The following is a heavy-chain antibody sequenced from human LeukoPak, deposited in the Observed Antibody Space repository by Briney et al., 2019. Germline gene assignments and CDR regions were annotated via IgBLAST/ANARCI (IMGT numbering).Heavy chain of an antibody. J-gene: IGHJ3*02. D-gene: IGHD1-26*01. Sequence: GGSLRLSCAASGFTFSSYGMHWVRQAPGKGLEWVAVISDDGSNKYYADSVKGRFTISRDNAKNTLYLQMNRLRAEDTAVYYCARAGEGLLAYSFDIWGQGTMVTVSS. CDR2: ISDDGSNK. CDR1: GFTFSSYG. CDR3: ARAGEGLLAYSFDI. V-gene: IGHV3-30*03.